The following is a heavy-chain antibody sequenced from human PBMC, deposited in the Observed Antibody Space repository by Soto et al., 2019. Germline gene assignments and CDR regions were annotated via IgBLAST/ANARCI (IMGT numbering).Heavy chain of an antibody. J-gene: IGHJ4*02. V-gene: IGHV3-21*01. Sequence: GGSLRLSCAASGFTFSSYSMNWVRQAPGKGLEWVSSISSSSSYIYYADSVKGRFTISRDNAKNSLYLQMNSLRAEDSAVYYCAREWEQIYFDYWGQGTLVTVSS. CDR2: ISSSSSYI. CDR3: AREWEQIYFDY. D-gene: IGHD1-26*01. CDR1: GFTFSSYS.